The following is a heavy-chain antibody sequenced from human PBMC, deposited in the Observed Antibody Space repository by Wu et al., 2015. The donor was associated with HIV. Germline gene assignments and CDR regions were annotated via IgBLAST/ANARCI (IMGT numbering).Heavy chain of an antibody. CDR2: INPSGGST. J-gene: IGHJ6*03. CDR1: GYTFTSYY. Sequence: QVQLVQSGAEVKKPGASVKVSCKASGYTFTSYYMHWVRQAPGQGLEWMGIINPSGGSTSYAQKFQGRVTMTRDTSTSTVYMELSSLRSEDTAVYYCARGGGITMVRGVDSYYYMDVWGKGTTVTVSS. V-gene: IGHV1-46*03. D-gene: IGHD3-10*01. CDR3: ARGGGITMVRGVDSYYYMDV.